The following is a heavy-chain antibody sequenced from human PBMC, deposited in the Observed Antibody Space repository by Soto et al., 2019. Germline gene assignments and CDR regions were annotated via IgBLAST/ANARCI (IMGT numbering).Heavy chain of an antibody. V-gene: IGHV3-23*01. CDR3: AKDRDYFDY. J-gene: IGHJ4*02. CDR2: IRGSAGTP. CDR1: GFTFSNYA. Sequence: EVQLLESGGGLVQPGGSLRLSCAASGFTFSNYAMNWVRQAPGKGLEWVASIRGSAGTPYYADSVRGRFTISRDNSKNTLSLQMSSLRVEDTAVYCCAKDRDYFDYWGQGALVTVSS.